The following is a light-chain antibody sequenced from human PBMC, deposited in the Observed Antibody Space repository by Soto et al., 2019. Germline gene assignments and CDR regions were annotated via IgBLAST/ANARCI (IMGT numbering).Light chain of an antibody. V-gene: IGKV1-9*01. CDR2: SAS. CDR3: QQHNFS. CDR1: QGISSY. J-gene: IGKJ4*01. Sequence: DFHLTQSPSFLSASVGDRVTITCRASQGISSYLAWYQQKPGKAPNLLIYSASRLKSGVPSRFSGSGSGTEFTLTISSLQPEDFATYYCQQHNFSFGGGTKVEIK.